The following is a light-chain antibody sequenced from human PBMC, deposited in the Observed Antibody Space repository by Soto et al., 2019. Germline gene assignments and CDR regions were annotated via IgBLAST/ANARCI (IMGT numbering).Light chain of an antibody. CDR3: QQRHSTPRT. J-gene: IGKJ1*01. CDR1: QSISSY. Sequence: DIQMTQSPSSLSASVGDRVAITCRASQSISSYLNWYQQKPGKAPKLLIYGTSNLQSGVPSRFSGSGSGTDFTLTINSLQPEDFATYYCQQRHSTPRTFGQGTKVEIK. CDR2: GTS. V-gene: IGKV1-39*01.